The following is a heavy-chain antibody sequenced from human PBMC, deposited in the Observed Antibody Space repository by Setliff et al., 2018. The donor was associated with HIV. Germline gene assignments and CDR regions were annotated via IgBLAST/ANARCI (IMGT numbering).Heavy chain of an antibody. CDR3: ARDTCDTPSCYAGPRFVY. J-gene: IGHJ4*02. Sequence: PGGSLRLSCAASGFTFTSYWMIWVRQAPGKGLEWVANINQDGNEKNYVDSVKGRFTISRDNTKNSLYLQMGSLRAEDTTVYYCARDTCDTPSCYAGPRFVYWGQGNLVTVS. V-gene: IGHV3-7*01. D-gene: IGHD2-2*01. CDR1: GFTFTSYW. CDR2: INQDGNEK.